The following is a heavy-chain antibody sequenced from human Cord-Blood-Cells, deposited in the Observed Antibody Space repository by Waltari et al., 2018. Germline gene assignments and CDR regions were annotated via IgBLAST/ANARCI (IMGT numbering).Heavy chain of an antibody. J-gene: IGHJ5*02. CDR2: ISYDGSNK. CDR1: GFTFSSYG. Sequence: QVQLVESGGGVVQHGRSLRLSCAASGFTFSSYGMHWVRKPPCKGLEGVAVISYDGSNKYYADSVKGRFTISRDNSKNTLYLQMNSLRAEYTAVYYCAKDRQYQLLYWFDPWGQGTL. V-gene: IGHV3-30*18. D-gene: IGHD2-2*01. CDR3: AKDRQYQLLYWFDP.